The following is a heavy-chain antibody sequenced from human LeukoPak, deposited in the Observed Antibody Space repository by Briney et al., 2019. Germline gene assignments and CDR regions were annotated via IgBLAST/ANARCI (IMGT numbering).Heavy chain of an antibody. V-gene: IGHV4-4*07. J-gene: IGHJ6*02. Sequence: SETLSLTCTVSGGSISSYHWSWIRQPAGKGLEWIGRIYTSGSTNYNPSLKSRVTMSVDTSKNQFSLKLSSVTAADTAVYYCARRMVRGVIITTAAAFYGMDVWGQGTTVTVSS. CDR2: IYTSGST. D-gene: IGHD3-10*01. CDR3: ARRMVRGVIITTAAAFYGMDV. CDR1: GGSISSYH.